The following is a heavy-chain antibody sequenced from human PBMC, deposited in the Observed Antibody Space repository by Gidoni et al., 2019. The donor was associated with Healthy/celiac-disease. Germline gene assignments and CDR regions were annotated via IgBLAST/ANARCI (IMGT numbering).Heavy chain of an antibody. V-gene: IGHV3-30*18. CDR3: AKTALTGEGFDY. CDR2: ISYDGSNK. Sequence: QVQLVESGVGVVKPGRSLRLSCAASGFTFSSYGMHWVRQAPGKGLEWVAVISYDGSNKYYADSVKGRFTISRDNSKNTLYLQMNSLRAEDTAVYYCAKTALTGEGFDYWGQGTLVTVSS. CDR1: GFTFSSYG. D-gene: IGHD7-27*01. J-gene: IGHJ4*02.